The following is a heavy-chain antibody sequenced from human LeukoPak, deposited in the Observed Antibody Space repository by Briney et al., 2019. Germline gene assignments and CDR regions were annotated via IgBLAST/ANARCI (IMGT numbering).Heavy chain of an antibody. V-gene: IGHV4-34*01. D-gene: IGHD2-2*01. CDR1: GGSFSGYY. J-gene: IGHJ4*02. Sequence: SETLSLTCAVYGGSFSGYYWSWIRQPPGKGLEWIGEINHSGSTNYNPSLKSRVTISVDTSKNQFSLKLSSVTAADTTVYYCARVARRYCSSTSCYIFDYWGQGTLVTVSS. CDR2: INHSGST. CDR3: ARVARRYCSSTSCYIFDY.